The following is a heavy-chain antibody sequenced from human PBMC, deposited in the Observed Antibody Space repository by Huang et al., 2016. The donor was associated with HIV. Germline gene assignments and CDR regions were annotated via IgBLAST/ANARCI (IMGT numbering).Heavy chain of an antibody. J-gene: IGHJ4*02. D-gene: IGHD5-18*01. CDR2: ISSTGSAK. CDR3: AMGYGPFDF. Sequence: EVHLVESGGGLVKPGGSLRLSCAASGFTFSSYSMNWVRQPPGKGRGWVSYISSTGSAKYYADSVKDRFTISRDKANNSLYLQMNSLRAEDAGVYFCAMGYGPFDFWGQGTLVTVSS. CDR1: GFTFSSYS. V-gene: IGHV3-48*01.